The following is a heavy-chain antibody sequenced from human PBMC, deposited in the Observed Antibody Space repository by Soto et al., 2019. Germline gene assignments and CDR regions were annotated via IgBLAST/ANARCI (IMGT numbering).Heavy chain of an antibody. CDR3: ARPHGSSWLVFDS. D-gene: IGHD6-13*01. Sequence: QLQLQESGPGLVKPSETLSLTCSVSGGSISSSGYYWAWIRQPPGKGLEWIGSIYYSGSTYYNPSLNSRVTISVDTSKNQFSLKVSSVTAADTAVYYCARPHGSSWLVFDSWGQGTLVTVSS. J-gene: IGHJ4*02. V-gene: IGHV4-39*01. CDR1: GGSISSSGYY. CDR2: IYYSGST.